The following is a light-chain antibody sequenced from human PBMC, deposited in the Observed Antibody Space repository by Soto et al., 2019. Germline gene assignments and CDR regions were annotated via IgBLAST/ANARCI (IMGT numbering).Light chain of an antibody. CDR3: QQYYNTPYT. Sequence: DIVMTQSPDFLAVSLGERDTITCKSSQNVLYRSSNESDLAWYQQRPGQPPRLLPYWASNRESGVPDRFIGSGAETDFTLTISSLQAGDEAIYRCQQYYNTPYTFGQGTTLEIK. CDR2: WAS. V-gene: IGKV4-1*01. CDR1: QNVLYRSSNESD. J-gene: IGKJ2*01.